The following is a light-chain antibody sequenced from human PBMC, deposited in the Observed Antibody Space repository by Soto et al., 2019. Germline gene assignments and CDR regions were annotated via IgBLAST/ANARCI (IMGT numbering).Light chain of an antibody. CDR1: SGHSNYA. CDR2: LNRDGSH. Sequence: QPVLTQSPSVSASLGASVKLTCTLSSGHSNYAIAWHQQQPEKGSRYLMKLNRDGSHSKGDGIPNRFSGSSSGAERYLTISSHQSDDEADYYCQTWGTGIVIFGGGTQRTVL. J-gene: IGLJ2*01. V-gene: IGLV4-69*01. CDR3: QTWGTGIVI.